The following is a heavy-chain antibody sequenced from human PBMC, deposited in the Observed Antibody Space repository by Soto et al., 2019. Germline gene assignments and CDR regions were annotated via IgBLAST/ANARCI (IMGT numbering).Heavy chain of an antibody. CDR3: AKVGTYDFWSGYDSAFDI. J-gene: IGHJ3*02. V-gene: IGHV3-23*01. Sequence: EVLLLESGGGLVQPGGSLRLSCAASGFTFSNYAMSWVRQAPGKGLEWVSGISGSGGGTDYADSVKGRFTISRDNSKNTLYLQMNSLRAEATAVYYCAKVGTYDFWSGYDSAFDIWGQGTMVTVSS. D-gene: IGHD3-3*01. CDR1: GFTFSNYA. CDR2: ISGSGGGT.